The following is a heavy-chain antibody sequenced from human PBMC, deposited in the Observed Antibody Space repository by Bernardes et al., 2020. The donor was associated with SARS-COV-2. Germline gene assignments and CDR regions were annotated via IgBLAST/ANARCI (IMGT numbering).Heavy chain of an antibody. CDR2: IYSGGRT. CDR1: GFTVTNDY. CDR3: ARAGRYSNGTYDAFDM. D-gene: IGHD6-25*01. V-gene: IGHV3-53*04. J-gene: IGHJ3*02. Sequence: GGSLRLSCAASGFTVTNDYMSWVRQAPGKGLEWVSLIYSGGRTYYADSVKGRFTISRHNSKNTLYLQMNSLIPEDTAVYYCARAGRYSNGTYDAFDMWGQGTMVTVSS.